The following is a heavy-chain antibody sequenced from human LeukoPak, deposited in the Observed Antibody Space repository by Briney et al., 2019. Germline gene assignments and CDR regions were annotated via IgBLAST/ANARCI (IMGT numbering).Heavy chain of an antibody. V-gene: IGHV3-64D*06. J-gene: IGHJ4*02. CDR3: VRRDSSGWYEY. Sequence: GGSLRLSCATSGFTFSNYAMHWVRQAPGKGLEYVSGIPSDGVLTNYADSVKGRFTISRDNLKNTVYLQMSSLRAEDTALYYCVRRDSSGWYEYWGQGTLVIVSS. D-gene: IGHD6-19*01. CDR1: GFTFSNYA. CDR2: IPSDGVLT.